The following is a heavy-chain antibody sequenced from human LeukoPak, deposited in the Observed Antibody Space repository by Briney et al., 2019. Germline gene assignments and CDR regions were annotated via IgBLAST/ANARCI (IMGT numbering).Heavy chain of an antibody. J-gene: IGHJ5*02. D-gene: IGHD1-7*01. Sequence: SETLSLTCTVSGASISRYYWSWIRQPPGKGLEWIGHISYSGSTNYNPSLNSRVTVSVDTSQSQFSLKLSSVTAADTAVYYCAREDTGTTYSFFPWGQGTLVTVSS. CDR1: GASISRYY. CDR3: AREDTGTTYSFFP. CDR2: ISYSGST. V-gene: IGHV4-59*01.